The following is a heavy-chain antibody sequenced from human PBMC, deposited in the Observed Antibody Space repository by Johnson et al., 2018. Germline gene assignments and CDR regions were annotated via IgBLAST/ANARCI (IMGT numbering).Heavy chain of an antibody. CDR2: IYHSGST. J-gene: IGHJ6*03. D-gene: IGHD3-16*01. CDR1: GGSISSSNW. V-gene: IGHV4-4*02. CDR3: GRLRDYYYMDV. Sequence: QVQLQESGPGLVKPSGTLSLTCAVSGGSISSSNWWRWVRQPPGKGLEWIGEIYHSGSTNYNPPLKSRVPISVDKSKNQFSLKRRSVTAADTGVYYLGRLRDYYYMDVWGKGTTVTVSS.